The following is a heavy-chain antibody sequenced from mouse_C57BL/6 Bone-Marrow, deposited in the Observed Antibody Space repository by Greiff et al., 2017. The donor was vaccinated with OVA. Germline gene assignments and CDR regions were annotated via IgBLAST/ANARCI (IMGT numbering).Heavy chain of an antibody. CDR3: ARRGTFSGSRGDY. CDR1: GYTFTSYW. CDR2: IYPSDSET. V-gene: IGHV1-61*01. Sequence: QVQLKQPGAELVRPGSSVKLSCKASGYTFTSYWMDWVKQRPGQGLEWIGNIYPSDSETHYNQKFKDKATLTVDKSSSTAYMQLSSLTSEDSAVYYCARRGTFSGSRGDYWGQGTTLTVSS. J-gene: IGHJ2*01. D-gene: IGHD1-1*01.